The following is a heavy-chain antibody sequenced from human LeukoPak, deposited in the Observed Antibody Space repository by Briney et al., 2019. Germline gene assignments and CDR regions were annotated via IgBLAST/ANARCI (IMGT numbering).Heavy chain of an antibody. CDR3: ARGQLVITIFGVVITPPGNWFDP. D-gene: IGHD3-3*01. J-gene: IGHJ5*02. CDR2: INHSGST. CDR1: GGSFSGYY. V-gene: IGHV4-34*01. Sequence: SETPSLTCAVYGGSFSGYYWSWIRQPPGKGLEWIGEINHSGSTNYNPSLKSRVTISVDTSKNQFSLKLSSVTAADTAVYYCARGQLVITIFGVVITPPGNWFDPWGQGTLVTVSS.